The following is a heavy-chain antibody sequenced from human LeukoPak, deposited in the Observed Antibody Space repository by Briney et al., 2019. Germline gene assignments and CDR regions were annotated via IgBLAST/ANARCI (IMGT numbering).Heavy chain of an antibody. Sequence: GASVKVSCKASGGTFSSYAISWVRQAPGQGLEWMGGIIPIFGTASYAQKFQGRVTITADESTSTAYMELSSLRSEDTAVYYCARSSDGDYYYYFDYWGQGTLVTVSS. D-gene: IGHD4-17*01. V-gene: IGHV1-69*13. CDR3: ARSSDGDYYYYFDY. CDR2: IIPIFGTA. CDR1: GGTFSSYA. J-gene: IGHJ4*02.